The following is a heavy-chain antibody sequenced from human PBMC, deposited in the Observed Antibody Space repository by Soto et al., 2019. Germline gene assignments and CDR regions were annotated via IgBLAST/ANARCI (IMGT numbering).Heavy chain of an antibody. V-gene: IGHV4-30-2*01. CDR3: ARDVRTPNYGMDV. CDR2: IYHSGGT. CDR1: VGSLSSGGYS. Sequence: SETPSLTCAVSVGSLSSGGYSWGGIRRPPGKGLGWIGDIYHSGGTYYSPSPKRRVTLSVDRAKNQFSLKLSSVTAADTAVYYCARDVRTPNYGMDVWRQRTTVTASS. J-gene: IGHJ6*02.